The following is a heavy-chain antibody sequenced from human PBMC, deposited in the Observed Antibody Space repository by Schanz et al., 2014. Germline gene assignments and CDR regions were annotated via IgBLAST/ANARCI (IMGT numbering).Heavy chain of an antibody. V-gene: IGHV1-18*01. CDR3: ARGFDFWDR. CDR1: GYDFHIYA. J-gene: IGHJ4*02. D-gene: IGHD3-3*01. Sequence: QVQLVQSGAEVKKPGASVTVSCKASGYDFHIYAYSWVRQAPGQGPEFMGWISTFRNEDTNSAQRFQGRLTMTTDTSTSTAYMELRSLRSDDTAVYYCARGFDFWDRWGQGTLVIVSS. CDR2: ISTFRNEDT.